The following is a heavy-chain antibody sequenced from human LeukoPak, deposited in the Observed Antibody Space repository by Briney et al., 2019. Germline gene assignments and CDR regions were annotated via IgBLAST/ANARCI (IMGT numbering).Heavy chain of an antibody. V-gene: IGHV3-30*03. J-gene: IGHJ3*02. CDR1: GFTFSSYG. CDR2: ISYDGSNK. D-gene: IGHD3-16*01. CDR3: VCGRPMITFPTDNAFDI. Sequence: PGGSLRLSCAASGFTFSSYGMHWVRQAPGKGLEWVAVISYDGSNKYYADSVKGRFTISRDNSKNTLYLQMNSLRAEDTAVYYCVCGRPMITFPTDNAFDIWGQGTMVTVSS.